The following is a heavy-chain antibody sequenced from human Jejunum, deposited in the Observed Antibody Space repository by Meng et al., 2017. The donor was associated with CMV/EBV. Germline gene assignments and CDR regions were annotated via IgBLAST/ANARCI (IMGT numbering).Heavy chain of an antibody. Sequence: CVASGFTFSDYWIHWVRQDPGTGLVWVSRIKGDGSSSDYADSVRGRFTLSRDNAKNTVYLQMHDLGVEDTGVYYCARVIGVAAAAESWGRGTLVTVSS. CDR2: IKGDGSSS. J-gene: IGHJ1*01. V-gene: IGHV3-74*01. CDR3: ARVIGVAAAAES. D-gene: IGHD2-15*01. CDR1: GFTFSDYW.